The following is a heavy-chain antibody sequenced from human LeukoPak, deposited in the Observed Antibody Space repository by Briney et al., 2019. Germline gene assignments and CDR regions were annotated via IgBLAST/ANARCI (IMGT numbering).Heavy chain of an antibody. Sequence: GGSLRLSCAASGFTFSSYAMSWVRQAPGKGLEWISAISGSGGSTYYADSVKGRFTISRDNSKNTLFLQMNSLRAEDTAVYFCAKKSLWSGPFDYWGQGTLVTVFS. CDR1: GFTFSSYA. D-gene: IGHD3-3*01. V-gene: IGHV3-23*01. CDR2: ISGSGGST. J-gene: IGHJ4*02. CDR3: AKKSLWSGPFDY.